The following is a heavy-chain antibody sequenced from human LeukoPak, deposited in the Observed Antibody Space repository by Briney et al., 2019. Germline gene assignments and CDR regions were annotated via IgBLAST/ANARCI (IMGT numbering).Heavy chain of an antibody. V-gene: IGHV3-30*02. J-gene: IGHJ4*02. CDR2: IRYDGSNK. CDR3: AREGIAARRIDY. Sequence: GGSLRLSCAASGFTFSSYGMHWVRQAPGKGLEWVAFIRYDGSNKYYADSVKGRFTISRDNAKNTLYLQMNSLRAEDTAVYYCAREGIAARRIDYWGQGTLVTVSS. CDR1: GFTFSSYG. D-gene: IGHD6-6*01.